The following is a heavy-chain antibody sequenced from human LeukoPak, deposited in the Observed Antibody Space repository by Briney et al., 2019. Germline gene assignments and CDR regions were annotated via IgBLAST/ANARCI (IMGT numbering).Heavy chain of an antibody. D-gene: IGHD6-19*01. CDR3: ARDRGAVAATWFDY. CDR2: IGSSSSYT. CDR1: GFTFSGFY. V-gene: IGHV3-11*05. J-gene: IGHJ4*02. Sequence: GGSLRLSCAASGFTFSGFYMSWIRQAPGKGLEGCSCIGSSSSYTNYADSVKGRFTISRDNAKNSLYLQMDSLRAEDTAVYYCARDRGAVAATWFDYWGQGTLVTVSS.